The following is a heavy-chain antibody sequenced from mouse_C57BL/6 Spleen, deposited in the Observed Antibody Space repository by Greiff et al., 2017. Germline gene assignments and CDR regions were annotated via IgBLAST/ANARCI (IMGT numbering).Heavy chain of an antibody. D-gene: IGHD4-1*01. CDR2: IYPGSGST. V-gene: IGHV1-55*01. CDR1: GYTFTSYW. CDR3: ARRLGRGFAY. J-gene: IGHJ3*01. Sequence: VQLQQSGAELVKPGASVKMSCKASGYTFTSYWITWVKQRPGQGLEWIGDIYPGSGSTNYNEKFKSKATLTVDPSSSTAYMQLSSLTSEDSAVYYCARRLGRGFAYWGQGTLVTVSA.